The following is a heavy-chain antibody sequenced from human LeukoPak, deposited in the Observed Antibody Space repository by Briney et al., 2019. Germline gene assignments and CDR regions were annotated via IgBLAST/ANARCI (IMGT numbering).Heavy chain of an antibody. Sequence: PSETLSLTCTVSGGSISSSSYCWGWIRQLPGKGLEWIGSIYYSGSTYYNPSLKSRVTISVDTSKNQFSLKMSSVTAADTAVYYCARRWYGYNPIDYWGQGTLVTVSS. D-gene: IGHD5-24*01. CDR1: GGSISSSSYC. CDR3: ARRWYGYNPIDY. V-gene: IGHV4-39*01. J-gene: IGHJ4*02. CDR2: IYYSGST.